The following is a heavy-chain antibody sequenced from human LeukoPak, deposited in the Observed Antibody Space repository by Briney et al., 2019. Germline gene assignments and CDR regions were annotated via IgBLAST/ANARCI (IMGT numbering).Heavy chain of an antibody. CDR2: IHSGGTT. D-gene: IGHD5-12*01. J-gene: IGHJ4*02. CDR3: ARDSDSGYGPFAS. CDR1: GFTVSKNN. V-gene: IGHV3-53*01. Sequence: GGSLRLSCAASGFTVSKNNMTWFRRAPGKGLNWVSVIHSGGTTNYADSVQGRFTISRDNSKTTVYLHMNSLRAEDTAVYYCARDSDSGYGPFASWGQGTLVTVSS.